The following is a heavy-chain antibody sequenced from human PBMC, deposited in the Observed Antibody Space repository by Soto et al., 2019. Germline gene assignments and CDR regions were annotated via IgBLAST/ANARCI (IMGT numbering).Heavy chain of an antibody. J-gene: IGHJ4*02. D-gene: IGHD3-22*01. V-gene: IGHV3-30-3*01. CDR1: GFTFSNFA. CDR2: ISFDGINQ. Sequence: QVQLVESVGGVVQPGMSLRLSCAVSGFTFSNFAMHWVRQAPGTGMEWVAVISFDGINQFYADSVKGRFSISRDDSKNTLYLEMNSLRAEDTAVYYCARDEFASSGRNSGFDHWGQGTLVTVSS. CDR3: ARDEFASSGRNSGFDH.